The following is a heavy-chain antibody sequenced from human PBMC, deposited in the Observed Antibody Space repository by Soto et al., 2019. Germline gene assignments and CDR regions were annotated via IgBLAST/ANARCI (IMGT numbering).Heavy chain of an antibody. Sequence: QVRVVESGGGVVHPGKSLRLSCATAGFTFNYYGFHWVRQAPGKGLEWVAVISYDGGTSYYADAVKGRFTISRDEAKYTVFLQMNRLGLDDTGFYYGAESASESHDVLADWGQGTLVTVSS. J-gene: IGHJ4*02. V-gene: IGHV3-30*03. CDR2: ISYDGGTS. D-gene: IGHD3-16*01. CDR1: GFTFNYYG. CDR3: AESASESHDVLAD.